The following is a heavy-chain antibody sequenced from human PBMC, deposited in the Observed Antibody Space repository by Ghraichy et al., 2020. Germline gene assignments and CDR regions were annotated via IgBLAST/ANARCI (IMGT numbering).Heavy chain of an antibody. J-gene: IGHJ4*02. D-gene: IGHD3-22*01. V-gene: IGHV4-39*01. CDR3: ARPSGHFYHYYDY. CDR1: GGSISSSSYY. CDR2: VYYRGTT. Sequence: ESLNISCTVSGGSISSSSYYWGWIRQPPGKGLEWIGNVYYRGTTYYNPSLKSRVTISVDTSENQFSLRISSVTAADTAVYYCARPSGHFYHYYDYWGQGSLVTVSS.